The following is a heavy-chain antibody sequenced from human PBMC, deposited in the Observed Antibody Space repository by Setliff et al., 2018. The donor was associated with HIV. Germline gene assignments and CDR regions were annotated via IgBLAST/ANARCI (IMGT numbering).Heavy chain of an antibody. D-gene: IGHD3-10*01. V-gene: IGHV3-7*03. CDR2: IKQDGRER. CDR3: ARREYYGSGSYGFDS. J-gene: IGHJ4*02. CDR1: GFTISDYW. Sequence: PGGSLRLSCAGSGFTISDYWMSWVRQAPGKGLEWVANIKQDGRERYNVDSVKGRFTISRDNANNSLYLQLNSLRAEDTAVYYCARREYYGSGSYGFDSWGQGTLVTVSS.